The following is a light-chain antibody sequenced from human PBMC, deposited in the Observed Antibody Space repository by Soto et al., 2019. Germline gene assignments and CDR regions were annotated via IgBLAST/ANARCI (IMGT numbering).Light chain of an antibody. V-gene: IGKV3-11*01. CDR3: QQRSNWRT. J-gene: IGKJ1*01. CDR2: DAS. Sequence: EVVMTQSPATLSVSPGERATLSCRSSQSVSSYLAWYQQKPGQAPRLLIYDASNRATGIPARFSGSGSGTDFTLTISSLEPEDFAVYYCQQRSNWRTFGQGTKADI. CDR1: QSVSSY.